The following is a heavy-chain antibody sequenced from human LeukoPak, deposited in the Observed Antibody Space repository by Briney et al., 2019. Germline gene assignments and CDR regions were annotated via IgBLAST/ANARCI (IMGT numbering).Heavy chain of an antibody. J-gene: IGHJ5*02. CDR1: GYIFTTYC. CDR3: ARNLYGSGSYYNSPYNWFDP. V-gene: IGHV5-51*01. CDR2: IYPGDSDT. Sequence: GESLKISCQGSGYIFTTYCIAWVRQMPGKGLEWMGIIYPGDSDTRYSPSFQGQVTISADKSISTAYLQWSSLEASDTAMYYCARNLYGSGSYYNSPYNWFDPWGQGTLVTVSS. D-gene: IGHD3-10*01.